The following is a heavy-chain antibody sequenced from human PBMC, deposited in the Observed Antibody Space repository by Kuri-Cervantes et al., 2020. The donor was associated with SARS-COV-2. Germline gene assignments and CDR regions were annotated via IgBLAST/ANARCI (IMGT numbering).Heavy chain of an antibody. V-gene: IGHV4-34*01. CDR3: ARGLIGLVPPPVLCLGPLYYYYHRDV. D-gene: IGHD6-19*01. Sequence: SETMSLTCALYSGSLSDYQWHWVCQAAGMGLEWIGEINHSVCPNYNSSLKGQPSISAETPKNQFSLKLTSVYAADTAVYYFARGLIGLVPPPVLCLGPLYYYYHRDVWGQGTTVTVSS. CDR2: INHSVCP. CDR1: SGSLSDYQ. J-gene: IGHJ6*02.